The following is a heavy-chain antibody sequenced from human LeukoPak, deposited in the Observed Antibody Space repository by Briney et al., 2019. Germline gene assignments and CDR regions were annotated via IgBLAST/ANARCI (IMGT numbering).Heavy chain of an antibody. CDR3: ARGVDGYGGKRLQVLFDY. V-gene: IGHV5-51*01. CDR2: IYPADSDT. Sequence: KVGESLKISCKGSGYSFTSYWIAWVRQMPGKGLEWMGIIYPADSDTRYSPSFQGQVTISADKSISTAYLQWSSLKASDTAMYYCARGVDGYGGKRLQVLFDYWGQGTLVTVSS. CDR1: GYSFTSYW. D-gene: IGHD4-23*01. J-gene: IGHJ4*02.